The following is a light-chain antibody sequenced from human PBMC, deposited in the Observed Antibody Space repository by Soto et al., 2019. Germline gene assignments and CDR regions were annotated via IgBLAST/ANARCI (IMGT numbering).Light chain of an antibody. Sequence: DIQMTQSPSSVSPSVGDTVTITCRASQGISKWLAWYQHKPGKAPKVLIYSASSLQSGVPSRFSSSGSGTDFTLTISSLQPEDSATYYCQQANNFPITFGQGTRLEI. CDR3: QQANNFPIT. V-gene: IGKV1D-12*01. CDR1: QGISKW. CDR2: SAS. J-gene: IGKJ5*01.